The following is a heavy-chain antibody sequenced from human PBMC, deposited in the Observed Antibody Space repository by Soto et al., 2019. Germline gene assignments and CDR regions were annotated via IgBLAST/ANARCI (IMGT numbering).Heavy chain of an antibody. D-gene: IGHD2-21*02. Sequence: GGSLRLSCAASGFTFSSYEMNWVRQAPGKGLEWVSYISSSGSTIYYADSVKGRFTISRDNAKNSLYLQMNSLRAEDTAVYYCATDTPTAYYYYGMDVWGQGTTVTVS. V-gene: IGHV3-48*03. J-gene: IGHJ6*02. CDR3: ATDTPTAYYYYGMDV. CDR1: GFTFSSYE. CDR2: ISSSGSTI.